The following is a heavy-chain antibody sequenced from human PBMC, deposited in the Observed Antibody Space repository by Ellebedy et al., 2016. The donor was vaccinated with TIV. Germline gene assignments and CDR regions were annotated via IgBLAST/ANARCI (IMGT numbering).Heavy chain of an antibody. J-gene: IGHJ4*02. V-gene: IGHV1-69*06. CDR1: GGTFSSYA. Sequence: SVKVSXXASGGTFSSYAISWVRQAPGQGLEWMGGIIPIFGTANYAQKFQGRVTITADKSTSTAYMELSSLRSEDTAVYYCARDRLWGDYVWGSYLNYWGQGTLVTVSS. D-gene: IGHD3-16*02. CDR2: IIPIFGTA. CDR3: ARDRLWGDYVWGSYLNY.